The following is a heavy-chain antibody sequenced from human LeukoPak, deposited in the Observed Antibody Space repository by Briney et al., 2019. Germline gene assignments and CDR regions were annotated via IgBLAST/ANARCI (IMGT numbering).Heavy chain of an antibody. Sequence: SETLSLTCAVYGGSFSGYYWSWIRQPPGKGLEWIGESNHSGRTNYNPSLKSRVTISVDTSKNQFSLKLSSVTAADTAVYYCARGIAGVDIVVVPAAFKAWCWFDPWGQGTLVTVSS. CDR1: GGSFSGYY. J-gene: IGHJ5*02. D-gene: IGHD2-2*01. CDR3: ARGIAGVDIVVVPAAFKAWCWFDP. CDR2: SNHSGRT. V-gene: IGHV4-34*01.